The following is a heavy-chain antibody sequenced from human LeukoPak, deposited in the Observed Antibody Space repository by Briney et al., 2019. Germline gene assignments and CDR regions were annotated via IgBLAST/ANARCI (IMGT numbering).Heavy chain of an antibody. CDR2: IYHRGST. V-gene: IGHV4-39*01. J-gene: IGHJ4*02. Sequence: SETLSPTCTVSGDSISSNSYYWGWLRQTPGKGLEWIGSIYHRGSTYYNPSLKSRVTISVDTSKNQFSLKMRSVTAADTAVYYCARRGWDILFDFWGQGTLVTVSS. D-gene: IGHD1-26*01. CDR1: GDSISSNSYY. CDR3: ARRGWDILFDF.